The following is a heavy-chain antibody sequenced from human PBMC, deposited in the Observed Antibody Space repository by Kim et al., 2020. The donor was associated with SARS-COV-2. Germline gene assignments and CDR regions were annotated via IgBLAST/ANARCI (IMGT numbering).Heavy chain of an antibody. D-gene: IGHD2-21*01. J-gene: IGHJ4*01. CDR3: AKDSPVHGCCGDFDY. CDR1: GFTFSTFS. Sequence: GGSLRLSCAASGFTFSTFSVSWVRQAPGKGLEWVSGINTTGGITYYADSVKYRFTISRDNSQNTVFLQMDGLRAEDTALYYCAKDSPVHGCCGDFDY. CDR2: INTTGGIT. V-gene: IGHV3-23*01.